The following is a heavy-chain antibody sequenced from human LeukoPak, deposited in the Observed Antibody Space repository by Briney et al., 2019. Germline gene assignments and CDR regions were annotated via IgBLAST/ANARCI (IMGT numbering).Heavy chain of an antibody. CDR3: ARDNQPYYYYMDV. V-gene: IGHV1-69*06. J-gene: IGHJ6*03. CDR1: GYTLTELS. CDR2: IIPIFGTA. Sequence: ASVKVSCKVSGYTLTELSMHWVRQAPGKGLEWMGGIIPIFGTANYAQKFQGRVTITADKSTSTAYMELSSLRSEDTAVYYCARDNQPYYYYMDVWGKGTTVTVSS.